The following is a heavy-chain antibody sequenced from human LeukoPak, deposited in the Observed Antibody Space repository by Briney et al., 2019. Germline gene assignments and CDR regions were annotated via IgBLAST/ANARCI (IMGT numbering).Heavy chain of an antibody. Sequence: SETLSLTCTVSGGSINSYYWSWIRQPPGKGLEWIGYIYYSGSTNYNPSLKSRVTMSLDTSKNQFSLKLSSVTAADTAVYYCARVGSSWSYYYYGMDVWGQGTTVTVSS. CDR2: IYYSGST. J-gene: IGHJ6*02. CDR3: ARVGSSWSYYYYGMDV. CDR1: GGSINSYY. V-gene: IGHV4-59*01. D-gene: IGHD6-13*01.